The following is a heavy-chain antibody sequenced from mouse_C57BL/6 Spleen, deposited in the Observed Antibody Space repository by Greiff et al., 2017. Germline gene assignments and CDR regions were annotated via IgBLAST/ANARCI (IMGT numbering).Heavy chain of an antibody. Sequence: VQLQQSGAELVKPGASVKISCKASGYAFSSYWMNWVKQRPGKGLEWIGQIYPGDGDTNYNGKFKGKATLTADKSSSTSYMQLSSLTSEDSAVYFCARHELTGIGSAWFAYWGQGTLVTVSA. D-gene: IGHD4-1*01. CDR1: GYAFSSYW. J-gene: IGHJ3*01. CDR2: IYPGDGDT. V-gene: IGHV1-80*01. CDR3: ARHELTGIGSAWFAY.